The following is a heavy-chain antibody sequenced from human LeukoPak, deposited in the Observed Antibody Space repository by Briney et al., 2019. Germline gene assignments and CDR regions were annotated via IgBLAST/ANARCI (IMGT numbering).Heavy chain of an antibody. CDR2: ISWNSGSI. CDR1: GFTFDDYA. Sequence: GRSLRLSCAASGFTFDDYAMHWVRQAPGKGLEWVSGISWNSGSIGYADSVKGRFTISRDNAKNSLYLQMNSLRAEDTALYYCAKDKHYYHGSGSYWHYWGQGTLATVSS. D-gene: IGHD3-10*01. J-gene: IGHJ4*02. V-gene: IGHV3-9*01. CDR3: AKDKHYYHGSGSYWHY.